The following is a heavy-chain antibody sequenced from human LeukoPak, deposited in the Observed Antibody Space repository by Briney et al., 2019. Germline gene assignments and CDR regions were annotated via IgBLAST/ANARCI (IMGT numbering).Heavy chain of an antibody. J-gene: IGHJ4*02. CDR3: VRDHGFSLDC. CDR1: GFNFRIHY. CDR2: IKPDGSDM. Sequence: GGSLRLSCAASGFNFRIHYMRWVRQAPGKGREWVAKIKPDGSDMGYADSVGGRFTVSKDNAKNSLFLQLNNLRVEDTAVYCCVRDHGFSLDCWGQGTLVTVSS. V-gene: IGHV3-7*01.